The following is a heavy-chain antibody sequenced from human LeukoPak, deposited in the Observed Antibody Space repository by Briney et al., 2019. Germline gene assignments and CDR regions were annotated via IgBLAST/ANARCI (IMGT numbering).Heavy chain of an antibody. V-gene: IGHV1-69*04. J-gene: IGHJ4*02. CDR1: GYTFTGYY. D-gene: IGHD6-13*01. Sequence: ASVKVSCKASGYTFTGYYMHWVRQAPGQGLEWMGRIIPILGIANYAQKFQGRVTITADKSTSTAYMELSSLRSEDTAVYYCARGGIAAAGTRGGFDYWGQGTLVTVSS. CDR2: IIPILGIA. CDR3: ARGGIAAAGTRGGFDY.